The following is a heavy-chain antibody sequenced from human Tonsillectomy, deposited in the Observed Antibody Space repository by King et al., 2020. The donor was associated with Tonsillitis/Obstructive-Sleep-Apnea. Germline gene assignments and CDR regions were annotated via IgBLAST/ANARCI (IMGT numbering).Heavy chain of an antibody. CDR1: GGSFSGYY. Sequence: VQLQQWGAGLLKPSETLSLTCGVYGGSFSGYYWSWIRQPPGKGLEWIGEINHSGSTAYNSSLKSRVTISRDTSKNQFSLRLTSVTAADTAVYYCGTNAGDYNYYMDVWGKGTTVTVSS. CDR3: GTNAGDYNYYMDV. V-gene: IGHV4-34*01. J-gene: IGHJ6*03. D-gene: IGHD2-2*01. CDR2: INHSGST.